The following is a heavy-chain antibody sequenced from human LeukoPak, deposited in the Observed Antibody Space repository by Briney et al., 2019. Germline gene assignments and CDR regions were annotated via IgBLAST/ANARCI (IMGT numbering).Heavy chain of an antibody. D-gene: IGHD2-2*01. Sequence: PGGSLRLSCAASGFTFSSYWMNWVRQAPGKGLEWVANIKQDGSEKYYVDSVKGRFTISRDNAKNSLYLQMNSLRAEDTAVYYCARDLYCSSTSCYPRSYHYYMDVWGKGTTVTVSS. CDR1: GFTFSSYW. CDR2: IKQDGSEK. J-gene: IGHJ6*03. V-gene: IGHV3-7*01. CDR3: ARDLYCSSTSCYPRSYHYYMDV.